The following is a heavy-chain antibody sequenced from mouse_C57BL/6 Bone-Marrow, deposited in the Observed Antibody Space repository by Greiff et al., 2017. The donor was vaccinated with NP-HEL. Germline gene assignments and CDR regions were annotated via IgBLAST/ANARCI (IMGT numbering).Heavy chain of an antibody. V-gene: IGHV1-55*01. Sequence: VKLQESGAELVKPGASVKMSCKASGYTFTSYWITWVKQRPGQGLEWIGDIYPGSGSTNYNEKFKSKATLTVDTSSSTAYMQLSSLTSEDSAVYYCARMVTRVFYWYFDVWGTGTTVTVSS. CDR1: GYTFTSYW. D-gene: IGHD2-10*02. CDR2: IYPGSGST. CDR3: ARMVTRVFYWYFDV. J-gene: IGHJ1*03.